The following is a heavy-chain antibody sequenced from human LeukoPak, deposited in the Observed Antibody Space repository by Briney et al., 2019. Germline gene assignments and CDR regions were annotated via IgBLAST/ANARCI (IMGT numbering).Heavy chain of an antibody. D-gene: IGHD3-22*01. CDR1: GYTFTGYY. J-gene: IGHJ4*02. CDR3: ARDYDSSGYYYANY. V-gene: IGHV1-2*06. Sequence: ASVKVSCKASGYTFTGYYMHWVRQAPGQGLEWMGRIGPNSGGTSYAQKFQGRVTMTRDTSISAAYMELGSLRSDDTAVYYCARDYDSSGYYYANYWGQGTLVTVCS. CDR2: IGPNSGGT.